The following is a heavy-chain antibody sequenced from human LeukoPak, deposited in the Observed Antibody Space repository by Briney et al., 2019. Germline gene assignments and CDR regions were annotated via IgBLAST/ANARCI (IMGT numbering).Heavy chain of an antibody. V-gene: IGHV4-4*07. CDR1: GGSTSDYY. CDR2: IYYTGNT. J-gene: IGHJ4*02. CDR3: ARGGTLFTYFDS. D-gene: IGHD3-10*02. Sequence: SEPLSLTCSVSGGSTSDYYWNWIRQPAGQGLEWLGRIYYTGNTAYNPSLESRLTMSLDTAKNQFSLKVTSVTAADTAVYYCARGGTLFTYFDSWGQGTLVTVSS.